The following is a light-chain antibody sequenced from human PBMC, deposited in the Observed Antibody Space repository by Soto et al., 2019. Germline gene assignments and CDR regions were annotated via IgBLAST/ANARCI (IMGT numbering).Light chain of an antibody. J-gene: IGLJ2*01. CDR1: SGSIASND. CDR3: QSYDSSNHVV. V-gene: IGLV6-57*01. CDR2: EDD. Sequence: NFMLTQPHSVSASPGKTVTISCTRSSGSIASNDVQWYQQRPGSSPTTVIYEDDQRPSGVPDRFSGSIDSSSNSASLTISGLKTEDEADYYCQSYDSSNHVVFGGGTKVTVL.